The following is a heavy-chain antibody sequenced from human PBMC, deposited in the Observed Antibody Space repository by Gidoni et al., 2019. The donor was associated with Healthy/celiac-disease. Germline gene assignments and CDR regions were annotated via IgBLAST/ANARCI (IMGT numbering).Heavy chain of an antibody. V-gene: IGHV1-3*01. Sequence: QVQLVQSGAEVKKPGASVKVSCKASGYTFTSYAMHWVRQAPGQRLEWLGWINAGNGNTKYSQKFQGRVTINRDTSASTAYMELSSLRSEDTAVYYCARESGSYYFDYWGQGTLVTVSS. CDR3: ARESGSYYFDY. D-gene: IGHD1-26*01. CDR2: INAGNGNT. J-gene: IGHJ4*02. CDR1: GYTFTSYA.